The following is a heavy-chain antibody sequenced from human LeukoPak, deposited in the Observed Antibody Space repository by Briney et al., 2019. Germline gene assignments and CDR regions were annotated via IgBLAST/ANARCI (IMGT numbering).Heavy chain of an antibody. CDR1: GFTFSSYG. V-gene: IGHV3-30*02. CDR3: AKGPTNCSGGSCYYFDY. D-gene: IGHD2-15*01. J-gene: IGHJ4*02. Sequence: GGSLRLSCAASGFTFSSYGMHWVRQAPGKGLEWVAFIRHDGSNKYYADSVKGRFTISRDNSKNTLYLQMNSLRAEDTAVYYCAKGPTNCSGGSCYYFDYWGQGTLVTVSS. CDR2: IRHDGSNK.